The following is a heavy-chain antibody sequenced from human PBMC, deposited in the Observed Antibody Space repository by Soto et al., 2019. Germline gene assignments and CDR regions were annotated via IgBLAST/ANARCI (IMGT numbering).Heavy chain of an antibody. CDR2: ISSSSSYT. J-gene: IGHJ3*02. D-gene: IGHD6-19*01. Sequence: PGGSLRLSCAASGFTFSDYYMSWIRQAPGKGLEWVSYISSSSSYTNYADSVKGRFTISRDNAKNSLYLQMNSLRAEDTAVYYCARDQAVGGRGAFDIWGQGTMVTV. CDR3: ARDQAVGGRGAFDI. CDR1: GFTFSDYY. V-gene: IGHV3-11*06.